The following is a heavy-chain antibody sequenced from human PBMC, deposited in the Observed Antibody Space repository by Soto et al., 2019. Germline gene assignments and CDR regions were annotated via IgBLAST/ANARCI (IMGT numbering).Heavy chain of an antibody. CDR3: ARRITRTLASSWFDP. CDR1: GGSISSSSYY. V-gene: IGHV4-39*01. Sequence: QLQLQESGPGLVKPSETLSLTCTVSGGSISSSSYYWGWIRQPPGKGLEWIGSIYYSGSTYYNPSLKSRVTISVDASKNQFSLKLSSVTAADTAVYYCARRITRTLASSWFDPWGQGTLVTVSS. D-gene: IGHD1-7*01. CDR2: IYYSGST. J-gene: IGHJ5*02.